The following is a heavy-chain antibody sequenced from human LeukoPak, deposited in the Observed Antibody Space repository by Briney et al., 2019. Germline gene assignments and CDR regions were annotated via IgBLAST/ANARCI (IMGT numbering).Heavy chain of an antibody. CDR2: IYYSGST. CDR1: GGSISSSSYY. CDR3: ARLTYDYVWGSYRPNFYYFDY. Sequence: SEALSLTCTVSGGSISSSSYYWSWIRQPPGKGLEWIGYIYYSGSTNYNPSLKSRVTISVDTSKNQFSLKLSSVTAADTAVYYCARLTYDYVWGSYRPNFYYFDYWGQGTLVTVSS. D-gene: IGHD3-16*02. J-gene: IGHJ4*02. V-gene: IGHV4-61*05.